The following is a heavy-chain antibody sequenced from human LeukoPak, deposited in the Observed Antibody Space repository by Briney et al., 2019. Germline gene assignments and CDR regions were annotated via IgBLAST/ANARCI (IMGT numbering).Heavy chain of an antibody. CDR3: ARESGMFDY. Sequence: GGSLRLSCVASGLPIRDFAMHWVRQAPGQGLEWVSLISGDGVSTFFADSVKGRFSISRDNSKNSLFLEMSSLRTEDTAMYYCARESGMFDYWGQGTLVAVSS. J-gene: IGHJ4*02. CDR1: GLPIRDFA. CDR2: ISGDGVST. V-gene: IGHV3-43*02.